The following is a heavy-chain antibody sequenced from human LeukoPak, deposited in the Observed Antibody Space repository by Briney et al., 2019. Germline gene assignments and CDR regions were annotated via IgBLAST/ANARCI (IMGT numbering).Heavy chain of an antibody. CDR3: ARALLGRGLHAFDI. D-gene: IGHD3-3*02. Sequence: PGGSLRLSCAASGFTVSSNYMSWVRQAPGKGLEWVSVIYSGGSTYYADSVKGRFTISRDNSKNTLYLQMNSLRAEDTAVYYCARALLGRGLHAFDIWGQGTMVTVSS. CDR2: IYSGGST. V-gene: IGHV3-53*01. CDR1: GFTVSSNY. J-gene: IGHJ3*02.